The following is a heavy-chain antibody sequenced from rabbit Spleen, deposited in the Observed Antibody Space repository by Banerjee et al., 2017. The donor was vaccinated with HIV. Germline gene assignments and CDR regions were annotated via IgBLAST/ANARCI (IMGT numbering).Heavy chain of an antibody. D-gene: IGHD1-1*01. J-gene: IGHJ6*01. Sequence: QSLEESGGDLVKPEGSLTLTCTASGFSFSSSYYMCWVRQAPGKGLECIACIYGDRSGSTYYANWAKGRFTISRTSSTTVTLQMTSLTAADTATYFCARDLDGVIGWNFSLWGPGTLVTVS. CDR1: GFSFSSSYY. CDR3: ARDLDGVIGWNFSL. CDR2: IYGDRSGST. V-gene: IGHV1S40*01.